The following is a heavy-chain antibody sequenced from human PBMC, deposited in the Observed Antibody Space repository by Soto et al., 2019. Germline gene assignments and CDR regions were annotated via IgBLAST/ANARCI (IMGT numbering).Heavy chain of an antibody. CDR2: IYRSGVT. CDR3: AGMPDTSALRFDP. V-gene: IGHV4-30-2*01. CDR1: GDSSSSSTYS. D-gene: IGHD6-19*01. J-gene: IGHJ5*02. Sequence: SETLPLTCSFSGDSSSSSTYSLSWIRQPPGKALEWVGFIYRSGVTSYNPSLKSRVSISLETSNNKCSLKLGSVTAAETAVYYCAGMPDTSALRFDPWGPGTLVTVSS.